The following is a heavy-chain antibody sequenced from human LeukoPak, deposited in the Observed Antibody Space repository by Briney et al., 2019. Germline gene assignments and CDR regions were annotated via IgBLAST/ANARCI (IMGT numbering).Heavy chain of an antibody. CDR1: GFTFSSCG. D-gene: IGHD1-14*01. J-gene: IGHJ4*02. V-gene: IGHV3-21*01. CDR2: IGPTGTDR. Sequence: GGSLRLSCAASGFTFSSCGFNWVRPAPGKGLEWVSSIGPTGTDRYYADSVRGRFTISRDNAKNSMYLQMDSLRDEDTAVYYCATETIGRHYDYWGQGTLLTVSS. CDR3: ATETIGRHYDY.